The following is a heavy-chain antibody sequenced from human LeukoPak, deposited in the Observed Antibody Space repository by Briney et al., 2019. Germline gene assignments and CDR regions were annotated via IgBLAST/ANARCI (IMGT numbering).Heavy chain of an antibody. CDR3: VRDDDYYSVDY. CDR2: IKSDGTYS. J-gene: IGHJ4*02. V-gene: IGHV3-74*01. D-gene: IGHD4/OR15-4a*01. Sequence: GGSLRLSCAASGFTFSSYWMNWVRQAPGKGLVCVARIKSDGTYSDYGGAVRGRFTISRDNAKDTLYLQMNSLRAEDTAIYYCVRDDDYYSVDYWGQGTLVTVSS. CDR1: GFTFSSYW.